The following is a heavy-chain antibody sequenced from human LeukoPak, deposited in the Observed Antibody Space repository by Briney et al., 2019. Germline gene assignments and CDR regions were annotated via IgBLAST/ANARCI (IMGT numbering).Heavy chain of an antibody. CDR2: INTDGSST. CDR1: GFTFSSYW. Sequence: GGSLILSCAASGFTFSSYWMHWVRQAPGKGLVWVSRINTDGSSTTYADSVKGRFTISRDNAKNTLYLQMNSLRAEDTAVYYCAGSYAGNSPFDYWGQGTLVTVSS. V-gene: IGHV3-74*01. CDR3: AGSYAGNSPFDY. J-gene: IGHJ4*02. D-gene: IGHD4-23*01.